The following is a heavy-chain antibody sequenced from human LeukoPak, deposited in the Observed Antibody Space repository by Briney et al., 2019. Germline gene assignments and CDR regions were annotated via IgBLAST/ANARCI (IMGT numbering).Heavy chain of an antibody. D-gene: IGHD1-26*01. CDR2: IWYDGSNK. CDR3: ATDLKVGATDY. CDR1: GFTFSSYG. J-gene: IGHJ4*02. Sequence: PGRSLRLSCAASGFTFSSYGMQWVRQAPGKGLEWVAVIWYDGSNKYYADSVKGRFTISRDNSKNTLYLQMNSLRAEDTAVYYCATDLKVGATDYWGQGTLVTVSS. V-gene: IGHV3-33*01.